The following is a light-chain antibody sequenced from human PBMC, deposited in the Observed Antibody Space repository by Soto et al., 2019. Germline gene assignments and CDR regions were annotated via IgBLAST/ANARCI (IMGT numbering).Light chain of an antibody. CDR1: SSNIGSNY. V-gene: IGLV1-47*01. CDR3: ATWDDSLRGPVL. Sequence: QSVLSQAPSASGIPGQRVTISCSGSSSNIGSNYVYWYQQLPETAPKLLIYRTHQRPSGVPDRFSASKSDTSASLVISGLRSEDEAAYYCATWDDSLRGPVLFGGGTKVTVL. J-gene: IGLJ2*01. CDR2: RTH.